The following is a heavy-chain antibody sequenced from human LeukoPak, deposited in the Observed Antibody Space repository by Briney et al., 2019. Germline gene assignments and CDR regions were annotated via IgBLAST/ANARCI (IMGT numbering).Heavy chain of an antibody. CDR1: GYTFATYG. CDR3: AREMIVFFSLDY. CDR2: ISPYNGNT. V-gene: IGHV1-18*01. D-gene: IGHD3-22*01. Sequence: ASVKVSCKASGYTFATYGITWVRQAPGQGLEWLGWISPYNGNTNYAQKLQGRVTMTTDASTSTAYMELRSLRSDDTAVYYCAREMIVFFSLDYWGQGTLVTVSS. J-gene: IGHJ4*02.